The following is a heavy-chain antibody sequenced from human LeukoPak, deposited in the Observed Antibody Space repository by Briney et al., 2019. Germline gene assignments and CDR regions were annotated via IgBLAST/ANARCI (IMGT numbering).Heavy chain of an antibody. V-gene: IGHV3-7*01. D-gene: IGHD6-13*01. CDR3: ARRAGGIATLGVYYFEY. CDR1: GFTSSSYW. J-gene: IGHJ4*02. Sequence: GRCLSLSCAVSGFTSSSYWMRCARQAPGRGREGGANIKQDWSEKLYIDSVKGRSTIYRDHAKNSLCPQMNSLRAEDTAVSYCARRAGGIATLGVYYFEYWGQGTLVTVSS. CDR2: IKQDWSEK.